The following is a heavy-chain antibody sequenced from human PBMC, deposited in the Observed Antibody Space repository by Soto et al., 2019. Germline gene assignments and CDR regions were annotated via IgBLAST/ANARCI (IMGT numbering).Heavy chain of an antibody. V-gene: IGHV4-31*03. Sequence: KTSETLSLTCTVSGGSIRSGGYYWSWVRQNPRRGLEWIGNIYYSGNTYYNPSLKSRLTISVDTSKNQFSLNLSSVTAADTAVYYCARDRLMDTAGTARHYFGLDVWGQGTTVTVSS. J-gene: IGHJ6*02. CDR3: ARDRLMDTAGTARHYFGLDV. CDR1: GGSIRSGGYY. D-gene: IGHD5-18*01. CDR2: IYYSGNT.